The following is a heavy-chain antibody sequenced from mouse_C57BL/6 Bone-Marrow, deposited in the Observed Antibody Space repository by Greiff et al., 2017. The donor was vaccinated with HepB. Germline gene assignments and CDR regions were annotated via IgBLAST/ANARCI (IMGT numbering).Heavy chain of an antibody. J-gene: IGHJ1*03. CDR2: IWTGGGT. Sequence: VQVVESGPGLVAPSQSLSITCTVSGFSLTSYAISWVRQPPGKGLEWLGVIWTGGGTNYNQAIKSRLSISEDNYKSQVFLKMNSLQTDDTARYYCARHYYGRFYGYFDVWGTGTTVTVSS. CDR1: GFSLTSYA. D-gene: IGHD1-1*01. V-gene: IGHV2-9-1*01. CDR3: ARHYYGRFYGYFDV.